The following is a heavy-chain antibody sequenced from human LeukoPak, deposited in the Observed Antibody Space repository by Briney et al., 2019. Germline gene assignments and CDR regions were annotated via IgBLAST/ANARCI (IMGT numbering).Heavy chain of an antibody. CDR1: GGSISSYY. Sequence: SETLSLTCTVSGGSISSYYWSWIRQPPGKGLEWIGYIYYSGSTNDNPSLKRRVTISVDTSKNQFSLKLSSVTAADTAVYYCARGWDCGGDCPFDYWGQGTLVTVSS. CDR2: IYYSGST. V-gene: IGHV4-59*01. D-gene: IGHD2-21*02. J-gene: IGHJ4*02. CDR3: ARGWDCGGDCPFDY.